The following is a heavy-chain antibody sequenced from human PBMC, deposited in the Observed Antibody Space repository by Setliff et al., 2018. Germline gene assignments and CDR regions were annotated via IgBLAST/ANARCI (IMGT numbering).Heavy chain of an antibody. Sequence: ASVKVSCKASGYTFTDYGATWVRQAPGQGLEWVGWISPYTGNAYYAPKFQGRVSLTTDTSTTTAYMDLRSLRPDDTAIYLCSRLVRLCTRTSCQRLSGDDYWGQGTLVTVSS. CDR3: SRLVRLCTRTSCQRLSGDDY. V-gene: IGHV1-18*01. J-gene: IGHJ4*02. D-gene: IGHD2-2*01. CDR2: ISPYTGNA. CDR1: GYTFTDYG.